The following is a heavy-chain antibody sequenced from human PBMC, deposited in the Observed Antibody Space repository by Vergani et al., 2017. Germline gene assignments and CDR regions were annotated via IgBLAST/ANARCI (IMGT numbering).Heavy chain of an antibody. CDR3: AKGYFDWLLLFDY. V-gene: IGHV3-23*01. D-gene: IGHD3-9*01. CDR1: GFTFSSYA. CDR2: ISGSGGST. Sequence: EVQLLESGGGLVQPGGSLRLSCAASGFTFSSYAMSWVRQAPGKGLEWVSAISGSGGSTYYADSVKGWFTISRDNSKNTLYLQMNSLRAEDTAVYYCAKGYFDWLLLFDYWGQGTLVTVSS. J-gene: IGHJ4*02.